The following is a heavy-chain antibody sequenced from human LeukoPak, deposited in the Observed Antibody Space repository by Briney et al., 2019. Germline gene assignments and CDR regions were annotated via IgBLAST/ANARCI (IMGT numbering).Heavy chain of an antibody. CDR2: INHSGST. Sequence: SETLSLTCAAYGGSFSGYYWSWIRQPPGKGLEWIGEINHSGSTNYNPSLKSRVTISVDTSKNQFSLKLSSVTAADTAVYYCARGRLLLWFGELLYELDYWGQGTLVTVSS. V-gene: IGHV4-34*01. CDR1: GGSFSGYY. J-gene: IGHJ4*02. CDR3: ARGRLLLWFGELLYELDY. D-gene: IGHD3-10*01.